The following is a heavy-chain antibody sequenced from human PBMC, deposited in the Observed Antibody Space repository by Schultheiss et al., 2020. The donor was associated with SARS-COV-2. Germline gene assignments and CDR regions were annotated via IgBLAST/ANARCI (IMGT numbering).Heavy chain of an antibody. J-gene: IGHJ6*02. Sequence: SETLSLTCAVSGYSISSGYYWSWIRQPPGKGLEWIGYLYYSGSTNYNPSLKSRVTISVDTSKNQFSLKLSSVTAADTAVYYCARLSYGRLPNYYYYGMDVWGQGTTVTVSS. CDR2: LYYSGST. D-gene: IGHD3-10*01. V-gene: IGHV4-61*01. CDR1: GYSISSGYY. CDR3: ARLSYGRLPNYYYYGMDV.